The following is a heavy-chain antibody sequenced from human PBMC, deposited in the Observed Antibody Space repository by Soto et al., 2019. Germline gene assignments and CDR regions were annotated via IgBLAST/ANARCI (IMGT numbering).Heavy chain of an antibody. Sequence: SETLSLTCTVSGGSISSSSYYWGWIRQPPGKGLEWIGSIYYSGSTYYNPSLKSRVTISVDRSKNQFSLKLSSVTAADTAVYYCARVRIDYGGNWGDAFDIWGQGTMVTVSS. V-gene: IGHV4-39*07. CDR1: GGSISSSSYY. CDR3: ARVRIDYGGNWGDAFDI. J-gene: IGHJ3*02. CDR2: IYYSGST. D-gene: IGHD4-17*01.